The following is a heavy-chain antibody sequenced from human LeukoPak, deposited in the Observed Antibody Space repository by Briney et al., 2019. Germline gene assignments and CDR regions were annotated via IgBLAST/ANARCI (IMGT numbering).Heavy chain of an antibody. CDR2: IDPNSGNT. J-gene: IGHJ4*02. V-gene: IGHV1-8*03. Sequence: ASVKVSCKASGYTFTGYYMHCVRQAPGQGLEWMGWIDPNSGNTGYAQKFQGRVTITRNTSISTAYMELSSLRSEDTAVYYCARARRITIFGVVIRYYFDYWGQGTLVTVSS. CDR3: ARARRITIFGVVIRYYFDY. D-gene: IGHD3-3*01. CDR1: GYTFTGYY.